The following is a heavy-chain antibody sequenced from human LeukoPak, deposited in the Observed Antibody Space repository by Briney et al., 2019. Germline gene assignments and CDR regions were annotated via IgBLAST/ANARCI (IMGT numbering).Heavy chain of an antibody. CDR2: IYSGGST. J-gene: IGHJ4*02. CDR3: AKGPPGRNYYDSSGYYS. V-gene: IGHV3-53*01. D-gene: IGHD3-22*01. Sequence: GGSLRLSCAASGFTVSSNYMSWVRQAPGKGLEWVSVIYSGGSTYYADSVKGRFTISRDNSKNTLYLQMNSLRAEDTAVYYCAKGPPGRNYYDSSGYYSWGQGTLVTVSS. CDR1: GFTVSSNY.